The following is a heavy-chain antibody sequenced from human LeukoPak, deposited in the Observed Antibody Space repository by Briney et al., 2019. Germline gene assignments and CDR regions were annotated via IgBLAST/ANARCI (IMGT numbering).Heavy chain of an antibody. CDR1: GYSFTSYW. Sequence: PGESLKISCKGSGYSFTSYWIGWVRQMPGKGLEWMGIIYPGDSDTRYSPSFQGQVTISADKSISTAYLQWSSLKASDTAMYYCALPIYGGNSRREADYWGQGTLVTVSS. D-gene: IGHD4-23*01. CDR2: IYPGDSDT. CDR3: ALPIYGGNSRREADY. J-gene: IGHJ4*02. V-gene: IGHV5-51*01.